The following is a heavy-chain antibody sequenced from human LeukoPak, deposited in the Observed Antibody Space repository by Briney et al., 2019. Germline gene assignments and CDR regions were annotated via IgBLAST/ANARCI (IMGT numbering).Heavy chain of an antibody. CDR2: ISGSGGST. D-gene: IGHD3-3*01. CDR3: AKSLGLRFLEWSIPFDY. J-gene: IGHJ4*02. CDR1: GFIFNNYA. Sequence: GGSLRLSCAASGFIFNNYAMSWVRQAPGKGLEWVSAISGSGGSTYYADSVKGRFTISRDNSKNTLYLQMNSLRAEDTAVYYCAKSLGLRFLEWSIPFDYWGQGTLVTVSS. V-gene: IGHV3-23*01.